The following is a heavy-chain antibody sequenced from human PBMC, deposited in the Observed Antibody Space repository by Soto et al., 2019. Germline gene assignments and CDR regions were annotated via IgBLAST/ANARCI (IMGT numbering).Heavy chain of an antibody. CDR1: GFTCSSYA. CDR2: ISGNGGST. CDR3: ARRGYGLYFDY. Sequence: EVQLVESGGGLVQPGGSLRLSCAASGFTCSSYAMHWVRQAPGKGLEYVSAISGNGGSTYYANSVKGRFTISRDNSKNTLYVQMGSLRVEDMAVYYCARRGYGLYFDYWGQGTLVTVSS. D-gene: IGHD3-10*01. V-gene: IGHV3-64*01. J-gene: IGHJ4*02.